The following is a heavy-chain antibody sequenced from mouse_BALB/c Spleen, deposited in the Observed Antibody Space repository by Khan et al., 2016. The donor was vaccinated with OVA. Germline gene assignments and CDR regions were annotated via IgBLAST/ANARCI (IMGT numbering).Heavy chain of an antibody. D-gene: IGHD4-1*01. CDR2: ISNSGST. J-gene: IGHJ4*01. CDR3: ASELGRYYAMDY. Sequence: EVQLQESGPGLVKPSQSLSLTCTVTGYSITRDYAWNWIRQFPGNKLEWMGYISNSGSTSYNPSLKSRISIPRDTSKTPFFLQLNSVTTDDTATYYCASELGRYYAMDYWGQGTSVTVSS. CDR1: GYSITRDYA. V-gene: IGHV3-2*02.